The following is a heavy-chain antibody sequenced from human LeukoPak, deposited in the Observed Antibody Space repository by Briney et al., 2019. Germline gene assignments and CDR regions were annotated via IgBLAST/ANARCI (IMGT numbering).Heavy chain of an antibody. CDR1: GFTFTNYA. J-gene: IGHJ4*02. V-gene: IGHV3-23*01. D-gene: IGHD2-2*01. Sequence: GGPLRLSCAASGFTFTNYAMTCVRQSPGEGLEWVSSLSGSGSSTYYADSVKGRFTISSNNSKNTLYLQMNKLTAEDAAVHFFAKDRHRVLPADATADWGQGTLVTVSS. CDR2: LSGSGSST. CDR3: AKDRHRVLPADATAD.